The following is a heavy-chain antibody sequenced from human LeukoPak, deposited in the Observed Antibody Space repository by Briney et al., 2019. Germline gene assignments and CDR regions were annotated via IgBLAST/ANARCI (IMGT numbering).Heavy chain of an antibody. D-gene: IGHD5-18*01. CDR2: IRSKAYGGTT. J-gene: IGHJ4*02. CDR1: GFTFGDYS. V-gene: IGHV3-49*04. CDR3: TSSGVRGYSYGYSGY. Sequence: GGSLRLSCTASGFTFGDYSMSWVRQAPGKGLEWVGFIRSKAYGGTTEYAASVKGRFTISRDDSKSIAYLQMNSLKTEDTAVYYCTSSGVRGYSYGYSGYWGQGTLVTVSS.